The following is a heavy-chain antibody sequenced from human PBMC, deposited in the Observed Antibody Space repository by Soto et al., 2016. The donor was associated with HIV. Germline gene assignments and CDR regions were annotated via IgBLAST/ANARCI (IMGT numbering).Heavy chain of an antibody. D-gene: IGHD5-12*01. V-gene: IGHV3-23*01. J-gene: IGHJ3*02. Sequence: EVQLLESGGGLVQPGGSLRLSCTASGFTFNNYAMSWVRQAPGKGLEWVSTISGSGDSTHYADSVKGRFTISRDNSKNTLYVQMNSLRAEDTAVYYCAKVWWLRLGAFDIWGQGTMVTVSS. CDR1: GFTFNNYA. CDR2: ISGSGDST. CDR3: AKVWWLRLGAFDI.